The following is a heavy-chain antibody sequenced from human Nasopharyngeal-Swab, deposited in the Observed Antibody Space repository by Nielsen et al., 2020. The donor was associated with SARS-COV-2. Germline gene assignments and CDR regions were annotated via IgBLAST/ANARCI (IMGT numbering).Heavy chain of an antibody. V-gene: IGHV3-30*03. Sequence: PGKGLEWVAVISYDGSNKYYEDSVKGRFTIFRDNSKNTLYLQMNSLRAEDTAVYYCARGYSGYYYFDYWGQGTLVTVSS. J-gene: IGHJ4*02. CDR2: ISYDGSNK. CDR3: ARGYSGYYYFDY. D-gene: IGHD5-12*01.